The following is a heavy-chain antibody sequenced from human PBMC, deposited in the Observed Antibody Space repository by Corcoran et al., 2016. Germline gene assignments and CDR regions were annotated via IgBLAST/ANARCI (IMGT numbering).Heavy chain of an antibody. J-gene: IGHJ4*02. D-gene: IGHD6-13*01. CDR3: ARDGTQIGAADY. Sequence: QVQLQESGPGLVKPSETLYLTCTVSGYSISSGYYWGWIRPPPGTGREWIGSNYHSGSTYYNPSLKSRVTISLDTSKNQFSLKLSSVPAADTAGDYCARDGTQIGAADYWGQGTLVTVSS. CDR2: NYHSGST. CDR1: GYSISSGYY. V-gene: IGHV4-38-2*02.